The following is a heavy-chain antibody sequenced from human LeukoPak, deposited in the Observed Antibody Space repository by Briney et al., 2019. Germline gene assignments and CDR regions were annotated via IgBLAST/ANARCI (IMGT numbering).Heavy chain of an antibody. D-gene: IGHD3-10*01. CDR2: INPSGGST. V-gene: IGHV1-46*01. J-gene: IGHJ4*02. CDR3: ARDSVELLWFGELLCFIGPYDY. CDR1: GYTFTSYY. Sequence: ASVKVSCKASGYTFTSYYMHWVRQAPGQGLEWMGIINPSGGSTSYAQKFQGRVTMTRDTSTSTVYMELSSLRSEDTAVYYCARDSVELLWFGELLCFIGPYDYWGQGTLVTVSS.